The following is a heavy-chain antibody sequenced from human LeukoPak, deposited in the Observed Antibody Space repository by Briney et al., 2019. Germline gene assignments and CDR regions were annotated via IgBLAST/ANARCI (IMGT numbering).Heavy chain of an antibody. CDR3: ARRVISEISIDKGNWLDP. D-gene: IGHD3-3*01. J-gene: IGHJ5*02. CDR1: GGSFSDYY. CDR2: INHRGST. V-gene: IGHV4-34*01. Sequence: SETLSLTCAVYGGSFSDYYWSWIRQPPGKGQEWIGEINHRGSTYYKPSLKSRVTISINTSKNQFSLKLSSVTAADTAVYYCARRVISEISIDKGNWLDPWGQGTLVTVSS.